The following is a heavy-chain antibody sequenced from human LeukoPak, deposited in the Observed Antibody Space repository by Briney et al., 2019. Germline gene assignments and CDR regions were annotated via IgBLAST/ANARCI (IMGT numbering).Heavy chain of an antibody. J-gene: IGHJ4*02. CDR3: ARGTFGESLVYFDF. D-gene: IGHD3-10*01. V-gene: IGHV4-59*01. Sequence: SETLSLTCTVSGDSIINYYWSWLRQPPGKGLEWLGHISYSGSTHYNPSLKSRVTISLDTSKSQFSLRLASVSTADSAVYYCARGTFGESLVYFDFWGQGTLVTVSS. CDR2: ISYSGST. CDR1: GDSIINYY.